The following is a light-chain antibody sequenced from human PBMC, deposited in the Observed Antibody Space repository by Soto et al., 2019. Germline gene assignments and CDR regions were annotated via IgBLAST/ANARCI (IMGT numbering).Light chain of an antibody. Sequence: QSVLTQPPSVSGAPVQRVTISCTGSSSNIGAGYDVHWYQQLPGTAPRLLIYANSNRPLGVPDRFSGSKSGTSASLAITGLQAEDEADYYCQSYDSSLSGHVVFGGGTKLTVL. CDR2: ANS. J-gene: IGLJ2*01. CDR3: QSYDSSLSGHVV. CDR1: SSNIGAGYD. V-gene: IGLV1-40*01.